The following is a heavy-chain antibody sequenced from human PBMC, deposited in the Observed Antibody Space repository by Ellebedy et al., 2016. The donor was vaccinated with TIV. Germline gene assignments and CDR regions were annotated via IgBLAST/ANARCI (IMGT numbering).Heavy chain of an antibody. J-gene: IGHJ4*02. CDR2: LNYGGEI. Sequence: MPSETLSLTCIVSGDSISSTNYFRGWIRQPPGKGLEWIGSLNYGGEIYFDPSLKSRVTMSLDTSKNQFSLKVNSVTAADTAIYYCASHRGFYSGWSFDYWGQGTLITVSS. V-gene: IGHV4-39*07. CDR3: ASHRGFYSGWSFDY. D-gene: IGHD5-12*01. CDR1: GDSISSTNYF.